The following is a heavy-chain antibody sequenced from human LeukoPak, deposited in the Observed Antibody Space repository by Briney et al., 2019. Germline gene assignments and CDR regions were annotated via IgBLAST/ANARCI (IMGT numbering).Heavy chain of an antibody. V-gene: IGHV1-18*01. J-gene: IGHJ4*02. D-gene: IGHD6-13*01. CDR1: GYTFTSYG. CDR2: ISAYNGNT. Sequence: ASVEVSCKASGYTFTSYGISWVRQAPGQGLEWMGWISAYNGNTNYAQKLQSRVTMTTDTSTSTAYMELRSLRSDDTAVYYCARDPLSIAAAGILYFDYWGQGTLVTVSS. CDR3: ARDPLSIAAAGILYFDY.